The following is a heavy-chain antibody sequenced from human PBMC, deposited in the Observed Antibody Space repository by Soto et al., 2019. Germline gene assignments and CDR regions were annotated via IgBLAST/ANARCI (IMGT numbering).Heavy chain of an antibody. CDR2: ISGSDDST. D-gene: IGHD2-15*01. CDR3: ARCSGGTYYAHLDY. CDR1: GFIFSRDA. Sequence: EVQLLESGGGLVQPGGSRRLSCVASGFIFSRDAMSWVRQAPGKGLEWVSAISGSDDSTYYADSVKGRFTISRDNTKNTLYLQMNSLRVEYTAVYYCARCSGGTYYAHLDYWGQGTVVTVSS. V-gene: IGHV3-23*01. J-gene: IGHJ4*02.